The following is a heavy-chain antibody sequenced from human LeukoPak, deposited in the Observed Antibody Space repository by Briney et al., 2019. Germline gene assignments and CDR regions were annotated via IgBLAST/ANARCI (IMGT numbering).Heavy chain of an antibody. V-gene: IGHV4-38-2*02. Sequence: SETLSLTCTVSGYSISSGYYWGWIRQPPGKGLEWIGSIYHSGSTYYNLSLKSRVTISVDTSKNQFSLKLSSVTAADTAVYYCAREDGSGSYFGFIDYWGQGTLVTVSS. CDR1: GYSISSGYY. CDR2: IYHSGST. D-gene: IGHD3-10*01. CDR3: AREDGSGSYFGFIDY. J-gene: IGHJ4*02.